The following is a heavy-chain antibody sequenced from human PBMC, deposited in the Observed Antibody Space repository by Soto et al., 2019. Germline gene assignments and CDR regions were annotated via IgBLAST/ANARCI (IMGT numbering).Heavy chain of an antibody. CDR3: ARARGYNEY. CDR1: GDDFNSYA. Sequence: QVQLVQSGAEVKKPGSSVKVSCKSYGDDFNSYAIAWVRQAPGQGLEWMGGIIPILGRGKYAPKFQGRVTMTADKSTRTAYMELSSMTSEDTAVYYFARARGYNEYWGQGTLVTVSS. D-gene: IGHD5-18*01. J-gene: IGHJ4*02. CDR2: IIPILGRG. V-gene: IGHV1-69*06.